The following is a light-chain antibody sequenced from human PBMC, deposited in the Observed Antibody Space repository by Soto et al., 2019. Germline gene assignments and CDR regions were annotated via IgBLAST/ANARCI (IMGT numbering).Light chain of an antibody. Sequence: QSVLTQVASVSGSPGQSITISCTGTRSEIGTFNLVSWYQQHPDKAPRLMIYEVIKRLSGVSNRFSGSKSGNTASLTISGLQAEDEADYYCCSYAGSSVYDFGTVTKVTVL. V-gene: IGLV2-23*02. J-gene: IGLJ1*01. CDR1: RSEIGTFNL. CDR3: CSYAGSSVYD. CDR2: EVI.